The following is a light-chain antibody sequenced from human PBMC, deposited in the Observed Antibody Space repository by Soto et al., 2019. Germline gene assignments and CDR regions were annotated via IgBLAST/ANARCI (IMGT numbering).Light chain of an antibody. CDR3: QQRSDWPPR. J-gene: IGKJ3*01. CDR2: DAS. Sequence: EIVLTQSPASLSLSPGERATLSCRASQSVSSYLAWYQQKPGQAPRLLIYDASNRATGIPARFSGSGSGTDFTLPISSLEPEDFALYYCQQRSDWPPRFGPGTKVDIK. CDR1: QSVSSY. V-gene: IGKV3-11*01.